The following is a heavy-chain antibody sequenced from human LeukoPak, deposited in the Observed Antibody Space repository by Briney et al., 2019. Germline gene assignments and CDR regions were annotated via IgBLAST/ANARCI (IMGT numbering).Heavy chain of an antibody. CDR1: GNSISNYA. CDR3: TTRACHAGGCSSSFYYYYGLHF. V-gene: IGHV1-69*13. D-gene: IGHD3-16*01. Sequence: SVKVSCKASGNSISNYAVSWVRQAPGQGFEWMGGIIPIFGTADYAQKFQGRVTITADQSTSTTYMALSSLKSEDTATYYCTTRACHAGGCSSSFYYYYGLHFWSQGTTVSVSS. CDR2: IIPIFGTA. J-gene: IGHJ6*02.